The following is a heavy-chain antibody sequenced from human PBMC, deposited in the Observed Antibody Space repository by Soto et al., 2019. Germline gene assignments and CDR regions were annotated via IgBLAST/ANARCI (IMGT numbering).Heavy chain of an antibody. V-gene: IGHV4-30-4*01. Sequence: PSETLSLTCTVSGGSISNAVYYWSWIRQPPGKGLEWIGHIYNSGSTYSNPSLKSRVTISIDTSKNQFSLKLNSVTAADTAVYYCARGPSGDKVDYWAREPWSPSPQ. D-gene: IGHD1-26*01. CDR3: ARGPSGDKVDY. J-gene: IGHJ4*02. CDR2: IYNSGST. CDR1: GGSISNAVYY.